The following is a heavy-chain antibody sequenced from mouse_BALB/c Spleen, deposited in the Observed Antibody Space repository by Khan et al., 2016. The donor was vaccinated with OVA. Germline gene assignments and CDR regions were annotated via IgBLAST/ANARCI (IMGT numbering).Heavy chain of an antibody. V-gene: IGHV3-2*02. CDR3: ARTARIKY. CDR1: GYSITSGYG. Sequence: EVKLEESGPGLVKPSQSLSLTCTVTGYSITSGYGWNWIRQFPGNKLEWMGYISYSGSTNYNPSLKSRTSITLDTSKNQFFLQLNSVTTEDTATYYCARTARIKYWGQGTTLTVSS. D-gene: IGHD1-2*01. CDR2: ISYSGST. J-gene: IGHJ2*01.